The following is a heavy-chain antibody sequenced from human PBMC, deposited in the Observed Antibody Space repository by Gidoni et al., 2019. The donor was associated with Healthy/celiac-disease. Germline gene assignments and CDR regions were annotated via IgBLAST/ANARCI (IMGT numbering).Heavy chain of an antibody. CDR2: ISSSSSYT. D-gene: IGHD4-17*01. Sequence: QVQLVESGGGLVKPGGSLRLSCAASGFTFSDSYMSWIRQAPGKGLEWVSYISSSSSYTNYADSVKGRFTISRDNAKNSLYLQMNSLRAEDTAVYYCARDGVMTTVTYYGMDVWGQGTTVTVSS. J-gene: IGHJ6*02. CDR3: ARDGVMTTVTYYGMDV. V-gene: IGHV3-11*05. CDR1: GFTFSDSY.